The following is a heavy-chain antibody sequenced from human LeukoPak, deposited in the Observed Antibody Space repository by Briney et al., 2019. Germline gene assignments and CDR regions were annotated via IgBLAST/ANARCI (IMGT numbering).Heavy chain of an antibody. CDR2: ISGNGGGT. Sequence: GGSLRLSCGASGFTFSNYAMSWVRQAPGKGLEWVSGISGNGGGTYYADSVKGRFTISRDNAKNSLYLQMNSLRAEDTAVYYCARAGSLWFGESKFDYWGQGTLVTVSS. CDR1: GFTFSNYA. CDR3: ARAGSLWFGESKFDY. V-gene: IGHV3-23*01. D-gene: IGHD3-10*01. J-gene: IGHJ4*02.